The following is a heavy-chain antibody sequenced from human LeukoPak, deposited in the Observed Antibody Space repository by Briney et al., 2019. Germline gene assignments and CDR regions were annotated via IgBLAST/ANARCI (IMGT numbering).Heavy chain of an antibody. CDR2: IYYSGST. Sequence: TETLSLTCTVSGGSISSSSYYWGWIRQPPGKGLEWIGSIYYSGSTYYNPSLKSRVTISVDTSKNQFSLKLSSVTAADTAVYYCARDHMAVAGTGWDYWGQGTLVTVSS. V-gene: IGHV4-39*07. CDR3: ARDHMAVAGTGWDY. J-gene: IGHJ4*02. D-gene: IGHD6-19*01. CDR1: GGSISSSSYY.